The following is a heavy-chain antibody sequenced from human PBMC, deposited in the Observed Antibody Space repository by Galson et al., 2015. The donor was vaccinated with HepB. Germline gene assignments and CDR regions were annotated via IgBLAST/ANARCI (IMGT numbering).Heavy chain of an antibody. Sequence: SVKVSCKASGYNFMKYGISWVRQAPGQGLEWMGWISAYDGNTDYARKFQGRLIMTMETSTSTAYMELRSLISDDTAVYYCAKYLGNIDFDHWGRGTLVTVSS. CDR1: GYNFMKYG. CDR3: AKYLGNIDFDH. J-gene: IGHJ4*02. D-gene: IGHD4-23*01. V-gene: IGHV1-18*01. CDR2: ISAYDGNT.